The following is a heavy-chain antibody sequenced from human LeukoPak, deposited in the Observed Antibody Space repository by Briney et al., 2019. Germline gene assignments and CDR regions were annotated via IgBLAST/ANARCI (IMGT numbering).Heavy chain of an antibody. CDR3: ARDDVEGIAAA. J-gene: IGHJ5*02. CDR2: INPNSGGT. D-gene: IGHD6-13*01. Sequence: ASVKVSCKASGYTFTGYYMHWVRQAPGQGLEWMGWINPNSGGTNYAQKFQGRVTMTRDTSISTAYMELRSLRSDDTAVYYCARDDVEGIAAAWGQGTLVTVSS. V-gene: IGHV1-2*02. CDR1: GYTFTGYY.